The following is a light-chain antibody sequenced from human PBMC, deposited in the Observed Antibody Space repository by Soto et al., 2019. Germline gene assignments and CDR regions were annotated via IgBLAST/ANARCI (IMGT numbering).Light chain of an antibody. Sequence: EIVMTQSPATLYVSPGERATLSCRASQSVSRNLAWYQQKPGQAPRLLIYGASTRATVIPARFRGSGSGTAVTLTLSSRQSEGFAVYYCQQYNNWPRTFGQGTKVEIK. CDR3: QQYNNWPRT. V-gene: IGKV3-15*01. J-gene: IGKJ1*01. CDR2: GAS. CDR1: QSVSRN.